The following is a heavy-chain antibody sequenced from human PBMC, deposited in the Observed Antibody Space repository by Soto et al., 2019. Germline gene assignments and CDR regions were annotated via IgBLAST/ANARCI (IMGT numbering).Heavy chain of an antibody. CDR2: ISLGGGST. Sequence: EVQLLESGGGLVQPGGSLRLSCAASGFTFSRFDMSWVRQAPGKGLQWVAGISLGGGSTYYTDSVKGRFTISRDNSENTLYLQMYRLRGEDTAVYCWANSVSVAVVAAPIFASWGQGTLVTVSS. V-gene: IGHV3-23*01. CDR1: GFTFSRFD. D-gene: IGHD2-15*01. CDR3: ANSVSVAVVAAPIFAS. J-gene: IGHJ4*02.